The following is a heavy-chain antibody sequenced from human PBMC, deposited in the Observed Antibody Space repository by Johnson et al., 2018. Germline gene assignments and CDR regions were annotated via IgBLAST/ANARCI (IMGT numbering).Heavy chain of an antibody. CDR2: SFYSGST. J-gene: IGHJ3*02. CDR3: ARYCSGSSCYGAAYDI. D-gene: IGHD2-15*01. CDR1: GASIRNFY. V-gene: IGHV4-59*01. Sequence: QVQLQESGPGLVKPSETLSLTCTVSGASIRNFYWSWIRQPPGKGLEWIGYSFYSGSTTSNPSLKSRVTISVDTSKNQVSLNLSSVTAGGTAVYFCARYCSGSSCYGAAYDIWGQGTVVTVSS.